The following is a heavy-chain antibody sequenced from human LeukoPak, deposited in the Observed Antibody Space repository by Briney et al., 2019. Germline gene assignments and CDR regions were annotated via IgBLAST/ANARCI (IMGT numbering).Heavy chain of an antibody. V-gene: IGHV4-4*02. J-gene: IGHJ5*02. D-gene: IGHD3-10*01. CDR1: GGSISSSNW. CDR2: IYYSGST. Sequence: PSETLSLTCTVSGGSISSSNWWSWVRQPPGKGLEWIGSIYYSGSTYYNPSLKSRVTISVDTSKNQFSLKLSSVTAADTAVYYCARRKLWFGELSRNWFDPWGQGTLVTVSS. CDR3: ARRKLWFGELSRNWFDP.